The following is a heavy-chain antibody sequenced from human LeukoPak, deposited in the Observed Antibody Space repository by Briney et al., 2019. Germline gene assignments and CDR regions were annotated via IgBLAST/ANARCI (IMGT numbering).Heavy chain of an antibody. J-gene: IGHJ4*02. CDR2: ISSSSSYT. V-gene: IGHV3-11*06. CDR3: VRDYDYNFDY. CDR1: GFTFSDYY. D-gene: IGHD4-11*01. Sequence: PGGSLRLSCAASGFTFSDYYTSWIRQAPGKGLEWVSYISSSSSYTNYADSVKGRFTTSRDNAKNSLYLEMNSLRDEDTAFYYCVRDYDYNFDYWGQGALVTVSS.